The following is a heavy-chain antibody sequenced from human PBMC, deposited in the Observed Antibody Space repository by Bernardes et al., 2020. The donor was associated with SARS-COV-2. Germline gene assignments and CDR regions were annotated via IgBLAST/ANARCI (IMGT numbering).Heavy chain of an antibody. CDR2: IISVRNYT. Sequence: GGSLRLSCAVSGFTFTIYSMNWVRQAPGKGLEWVSSIISVRNYTNYADSVKGRFTISRDNAKNTPYLQMNSLRAEDTAVYYCAKDLIGGSDAFYGMDVWGQGTTGTVSS. CDR3: AKDLIGGSDAFYGMDV. J-gene: IGHJ6*02. CDR1: GFTFTIYS. D-gene: IGHD3-16*01. V-gene: IGHV3-21*01.